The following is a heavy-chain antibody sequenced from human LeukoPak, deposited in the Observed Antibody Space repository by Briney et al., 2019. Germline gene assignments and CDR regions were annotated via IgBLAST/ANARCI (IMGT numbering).Heavy chain of an antibody. Sequence: GGSLRLSCAASGFTVSSKYMSWVRQAPGKGLEWVSVIYSGGSTYYADSVRGRFTISRDNSKNTLYLQMNSLSAEDTAVYYCARHTNDYLLNTFDSWGQGTLVTVSS. V-gene: IGHV3-53*01. D-gene: IGHD1-1*01. CDR2: IYSGGST. CDR1: GFTVSSKY. J-gene: IGHJ4*02. CDR3: ARHTNDYLLNTFDS.